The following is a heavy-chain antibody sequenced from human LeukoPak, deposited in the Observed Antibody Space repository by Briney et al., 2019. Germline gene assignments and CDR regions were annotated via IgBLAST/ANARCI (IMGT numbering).Heavy chain of an antibody. Sequence: GGSLRLSCVASGFTLGSYTMNWVRQAPGKGLEWVSYISSSSSTIQYADSVKGRFTISRDNAENLLYLQMNSLGVEDTAVYYCAREYYDFWSGYWGYFDYWGQGTLVTVSS. V-gene: IGHV3-48*01. CDR2: ISSSSSTI. CDR3: AREYYDFWSGYWGYFDY. D-gene: IGHD3-3*01. J-gene: IGHJ4*02. CDR1: GFTLGSYT.